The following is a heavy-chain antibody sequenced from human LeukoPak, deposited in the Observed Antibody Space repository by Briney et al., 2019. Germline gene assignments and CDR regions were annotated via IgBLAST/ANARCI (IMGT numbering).Heavy chain of an antibody. Sequence: ASETLSLTCTVSGGSISSGSYYWSWIRQPAGKGLEWIGRIYTSGSTNYNPSLKSRVTISVDTSKNQFSLRLRSVTAADTAVYYCARAIYTDNDAFDFWGQGTMVTVSS. CDR2: IYTSGST. V-gene: IGHV4-61*02. J-gene: IGHJ3*01. D-gene: IGHD2-2*02. CDR1: GGSISSGSYY. CDR3: ARAIYTDNDAFDF.